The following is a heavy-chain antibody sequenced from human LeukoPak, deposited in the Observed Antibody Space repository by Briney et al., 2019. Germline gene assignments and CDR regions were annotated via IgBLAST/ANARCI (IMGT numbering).Heavy chain of an antibody. CDR3: ARGYSCSGGSCYFDN. Sequence: GGSLRLSCAASGFTFSSYSMNWVRQAPGKGLEWVSSISSSTYYIYYADSVKGRFTISRDNAKNSLYLQMNSLRAEDTAVYYCARGYSCSGGSCYFDNWGQGTLVTVSS. D-gene: IGHD2-15*01. V-gene: IGHV3-21*01. CDR1: GFTFSSYS. CDR2: ISSSTYYI. J-gene: IGHJ4*02.